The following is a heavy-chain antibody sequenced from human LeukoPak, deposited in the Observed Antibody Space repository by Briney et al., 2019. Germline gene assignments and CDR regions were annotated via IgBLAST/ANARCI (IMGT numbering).Heavy chain of an antibody. CDR2: IWYDGSNK. CDR1: GFTFSSYG. D-gene: IGHD3-3*01. Sequence: GGPLRLSCAASGFTFSSYGMHWVRQAPGKGLEWVAVIWYDGSNKYYADSVKGRFTISRDNSKNTLYLQMNSLRAEDTAVYYCAREAGSGYYLNYWGQGTLVTVSS. CDR3: AREAGSGYYLNY. V-gene: IGHV3-33*01. J-gene: IGHJ4*02.